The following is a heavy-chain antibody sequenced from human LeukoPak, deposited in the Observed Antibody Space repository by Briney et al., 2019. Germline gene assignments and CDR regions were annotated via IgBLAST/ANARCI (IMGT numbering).Heavy chain of an antibody. J-gene: IGHJ5*02. CDR2: IYYSGST. V-gene: IGHV4-39*01. CDR1: GDSISGSNFY. Sequence: SETLSLTCTVSGDSISGSNFYWGWIRQSPGKGLEWIGSIYYSGSTYYNPSLKSRVTISVDTSKNQFSLKLSSVTAADTAVYYCARTTYYYDSSGYPDNWFDPWGQGTLVTVSS. CDR3: ARTTYYYDSSGYPDNWFDP. D-gene: IGHD3-22*01.